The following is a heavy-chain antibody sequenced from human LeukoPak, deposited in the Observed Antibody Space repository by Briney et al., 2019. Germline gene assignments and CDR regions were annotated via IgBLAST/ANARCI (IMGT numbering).Heavy chain of an antibody. CDR3: ASWAGGNAPVASFDY. D-gene: IGHD1-14*01. CDR2: INLNSGGT. V-gene: IGHV1-2*02. CDR1: GYTFTGYY. J-gene: IGHJ4*02. Sequence: ASVKVSCKPSGYTFTGYYMHWMRQAPGQGLEWMGWINLNSGGTNYAQKFQGRVTMTRDTSISTAYMELSRLRYDNTAVYYCASWAGGNAPVASFDYWGQGTPVTVSS.